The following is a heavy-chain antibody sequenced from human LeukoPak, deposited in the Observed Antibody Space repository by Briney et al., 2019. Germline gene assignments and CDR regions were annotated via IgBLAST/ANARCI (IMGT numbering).Heavy chain of an antibody. CDR2: INPGDSEI. CDR1: GYSFTNYW. Sequence: GESLKISCKGSGYSFTNYWIGWVRQMPGKGLEWMGIINPGDSEIRYSPSFQGQVTMSADKSVSTAYLQWSSLKASDTAIYYCARDKYCTSRSCYFDYWGQGTPVTVSS. D-gene: IGHD2-2*01. V-gene: IGHV5-51*01. CDR3: ARDKYCTSRSCYFDY. J-gene: IGHJ4*02.